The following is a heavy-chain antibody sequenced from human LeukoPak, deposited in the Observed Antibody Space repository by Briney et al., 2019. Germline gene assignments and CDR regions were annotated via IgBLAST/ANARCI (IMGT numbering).Heavy chain of an antibody. J-gene: IGHJ4*02. CDR2: INHSGST. V-gene: IGHV4-34*01. CDR3: ARLRSGWYVFDY. CDR1: GGSFSGYY. D-gene: IGHD6-19*01. Sequence: SETLSLTCAVYGGSFSGYYWSWIRQPPGKGLEWIGEINHSGSTNYNPSLKSRVTISVDTSKIQFSLKLSSVTAADTAVYYCARLRSGWYVFDYWGQGTLVTVSS.